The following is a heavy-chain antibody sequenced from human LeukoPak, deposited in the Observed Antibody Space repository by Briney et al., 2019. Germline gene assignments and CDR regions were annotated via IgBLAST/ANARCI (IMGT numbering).Heavy chain of an antibody. V-gene: IGHV4-38-2*02. CDR3: ARDTWIQLW. Sequence: PSETLSLTCTVSGYSISSGYYWGWIRQPPGKGLEWIGSIYYSGSTYYNPSLKSRVTISVDTSKNQFSLKLSSVTAADTAVYYCARDTWIQLWWGQGTLVTVSS. J-gene: IGHJ4*02. CDR1: GYSISSGYY. CDR2: IYYSGST. D-gene: IGHD5-18*01.